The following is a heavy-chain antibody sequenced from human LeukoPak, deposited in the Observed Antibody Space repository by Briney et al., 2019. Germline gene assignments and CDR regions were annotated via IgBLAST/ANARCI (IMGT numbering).Heavy chain of an antibody. D-gene: IGHD6-6*01. V-gene: IGHV4-34*01. CDR3: ARRYSSSSFNWFDP. J-gene: IGHJ5*02. CDR2: INHSGST. Sequence: PSETPSLTCAVYGGSFSGYYWSWIRQPPGKGLEWIGEINHSGSTNYNPSLKSRVTISVDTSKNQFSLKLSSVTAADTAVYYCARRYSSSSFNWFDPWGQGTLVTVSS. CDR1: GGSFSGYY.